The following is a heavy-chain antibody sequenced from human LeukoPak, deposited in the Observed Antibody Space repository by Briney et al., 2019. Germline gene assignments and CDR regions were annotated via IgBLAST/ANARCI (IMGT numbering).Heavy chain of an antibody. CDR2: IYTSGST. CDR3: ARAEDQLLYGGWFDP. D-gene: IGHD2-2*02. Sequence: SETLSLTCTVSGGSISSYYWSWIRQPAGEGLEWIGRIYTSGSTNYNPSLKSRVTMSVDTSKNQFSLKLSSVTAADTAVYYCARAEDQLLYGGWFDPWGQGTLVTVSS. V-gene: IGHV4-4*07. J-gene: IGHJ5*02. CDR1: GGSISSYY.